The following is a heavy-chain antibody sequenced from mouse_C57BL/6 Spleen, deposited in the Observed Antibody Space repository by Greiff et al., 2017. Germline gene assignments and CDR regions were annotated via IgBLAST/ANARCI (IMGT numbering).Heavy chain of an antibody. Sequence: VQLQQSGAELVRPGASVTLSCKASGYTFTDYEMHWVKQTPVHGLEWIGAIDPETGGTAYNQKFKGKAILTADKSSSTAYMELRSLTSEDSAVYYCTKRQLRPSYYAMDYWGQGTSVTVSS. V-gene: IGHV1-15*01. CDR3: TKRQLRPSYYAMDY. CDR2: IDPETGGT. CDR1: GYTFTDYE. D-gene: IGHD3-2*02. J-gene: IGHJ4*01.